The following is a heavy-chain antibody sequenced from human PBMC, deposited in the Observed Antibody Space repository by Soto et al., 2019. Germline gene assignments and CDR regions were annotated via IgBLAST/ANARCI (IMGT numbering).Heavy chain of an antibody. J-gene: IGHJ5*02. CDR1: GGTFSSYA. CDR3: AGDRVAAASWLDP. Sequence: SVKVSCKASGGTFSSYAISWVRQAPGQGLEWMGGIIPIFGTANYAQKFQGRVTITTDESTSTAYMELRSLRSEDTAVYYCAGDRVAAASWLDPWGQGTLVTVSS. V-gene: IGHV1-69*05. CDR2: IIPIFGTA. D-gene: IGHD6-13*01.